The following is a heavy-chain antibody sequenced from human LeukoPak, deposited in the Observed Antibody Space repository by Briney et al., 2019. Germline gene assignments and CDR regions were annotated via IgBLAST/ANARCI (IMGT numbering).Heavy chain of an antibody. D-gene: IGHD3-22*01. CDR3: ARDYYDSSGYYYGSD. V-gene: IGHV3-30-3*01. J-gene: IGHJ4*02. Sequence: GSLRLSCAASGFTFSSYAMHWVRQAPGKGLEWVAVISYDGSNKYYADSVKGRFTISRDNAKNSLYLQMNSLRDEDTAVYYCARDYYDSSGYYYGSDWGQGTLVTVSS. CDR1: GFTFSSYA. CDR2: ISYDGSNK.